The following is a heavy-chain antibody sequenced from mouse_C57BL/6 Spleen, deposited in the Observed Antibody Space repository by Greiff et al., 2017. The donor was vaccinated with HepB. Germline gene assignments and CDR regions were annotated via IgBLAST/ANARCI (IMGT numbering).Heavy chain of an antibody. CDR3: ARWGGYYFDY. CDR1: GYSFTGYY. J-gene: IGHJ2*01. V-gene: IGHV1-43*01. Sequence: VQLQQSGPELVKPGASVKISCKASGYSFTGYYMHWVKQSSEKSLEWIGEINPSTGGTSYNQKFKGKATLTVDKSSSTAYMQLKSLTSEDSAVYYCARWGGYYFDYWGQGTTLTVSS. CDR2: INPSTGGT.